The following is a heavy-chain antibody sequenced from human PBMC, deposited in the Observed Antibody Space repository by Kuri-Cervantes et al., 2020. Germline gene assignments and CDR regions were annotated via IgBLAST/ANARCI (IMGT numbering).Heavy chain of an antibody. J-gene: IGHJ5*02. CDR3: VSYNWSYDFDP. CDR1: GFSFSSSY. V-gene: IGHV3-74*01. D-gene: IGHD1-26*01. Sequence: GGSLRLSCAAPGFSFSSSYMYWVRQAPGKGLVWVSRIAPNGRSTSYADSVKGRFTISRDNAKNTLYLQMNSLTAEDTANYYCVSYNWSYDFDPWGQGTLVTVSS. CDR2: IAPNGRST.